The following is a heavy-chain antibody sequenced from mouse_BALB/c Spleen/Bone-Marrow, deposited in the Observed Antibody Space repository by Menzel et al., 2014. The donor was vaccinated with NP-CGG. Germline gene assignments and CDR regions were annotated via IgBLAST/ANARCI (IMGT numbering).Heavy chain of an antibody. Sequence: VQLQQSGPELVKPGASVRISCKASGYTFTSYYIHWVKQRPGQGLEWIGWIYPGNVNTKYNEKFKGKATLTADKSSRTAYMQLSSLTSEASAVNFCASSPGISPAWFAYWGQGTLVTVSA. V-gene: IGHV1S56*01. D-gene: IGHD1-1*01. CDR1: GYTFTSYY. CDR2: IYPGNVNT. J-gene: IGHJ3*01. CDR3: ASSPGISPAWFAY.